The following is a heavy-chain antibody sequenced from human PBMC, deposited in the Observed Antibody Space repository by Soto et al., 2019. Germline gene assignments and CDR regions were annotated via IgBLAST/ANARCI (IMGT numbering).Heavy chain of an antibody. J-gene: IGHJ2*01. CDR3: ARLKYGDYEWYFAL. CDR1: GGSISSSSYY. CDR2: IYYSGST. D-gene: IGHD4-17*01. Sequence: WETLSLTCTVSGGSISSSSYYWGWIRQPPGKGLEWIGSIYYSGSTYYNPSLKSRVTISVDTSKNQFSLKLSSVTAADTAVYYCARLKYGDYEWYFALSGRGSLVTVSS. V-gene: IGHV4-39*01.